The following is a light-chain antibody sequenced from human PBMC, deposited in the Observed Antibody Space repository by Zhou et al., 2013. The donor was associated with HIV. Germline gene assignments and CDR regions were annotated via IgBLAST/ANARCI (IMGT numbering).Light chain of an antibody. V-gene: IGKV1-27*01. J-gene: IGKJ4*01. CDR2: GAS. Sequence: DIQMTQSPSSLSASVGDRVTITCRASQGISTYLAWYQQNPGKTPKLLIYGASTLQSGVPSRFSGSGSGTDFTLTISSLQPEDVATYYCQKYNVAPLTFGGGPRWXS. CDR1: QGISTY. CDR3: QKYNVAPLT.